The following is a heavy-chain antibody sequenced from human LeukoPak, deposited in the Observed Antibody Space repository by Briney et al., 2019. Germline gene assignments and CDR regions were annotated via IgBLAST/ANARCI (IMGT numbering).Heavy chain of an antibody. Sequence: PGGSLRLSCAASGFTFSSYAMSWVRQAPGKGLEWVSAISSGGGGTYYADSVKGRFTISRDTSKNTLYLQMNSLRAEDTAVYYCAKRGRYYFDQWGQGTLVTVSS. CDR3: AKRGRYYFDQ. J-gene: IGHJ4*02. CDR1: GFTFSSYA. V-gene: IGHV3-23*01. CDR2: ISSGGGGT.